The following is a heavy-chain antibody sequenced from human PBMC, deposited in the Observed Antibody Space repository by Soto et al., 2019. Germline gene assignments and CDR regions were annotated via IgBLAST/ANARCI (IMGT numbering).Heavy chain of an antibody. CDR3: AGHHRGTYGIIAY. Sequence: QLHLQESGPGLVMPSETLSLTCTVSHDSFTPSNSYWGWIRQAPGKRLEWIGSMFYNGITYYHPSLKSRVTIPVATAKTQFSPVLTSVTAALPAVYYWAGHHRGTYGIIAYWGQGTLVTVSS. V-gene: IGHV4-39*01. CDR2: MFYNGIT. J-gene: IGHJ4*02. D-gene: IGHD1-26*01. CDR1: HDSFTPSNSY.